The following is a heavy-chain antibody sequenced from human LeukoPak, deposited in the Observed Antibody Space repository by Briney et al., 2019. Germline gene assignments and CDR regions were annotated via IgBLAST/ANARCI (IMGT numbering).Heavy chain of an antibody. J-gene: IGHJ4*02. CDR3: ASVSGSYWGTLFDY. CDR1: GYTFTGYY. CDR2: INPNSGGT. D-gene: IGHD1-26*01. Sequence: GASVKVSCKXSGYTFTGYYMHWVRQAPGQGLEWMGRINPNSGGTNYAQKFQGRVTMTRDTSISTAYMELSRLRSDDTAVYYCASVSGSYWGTLFDYWGQGTLVTVSS. V-gene: IGHV1-2*06.